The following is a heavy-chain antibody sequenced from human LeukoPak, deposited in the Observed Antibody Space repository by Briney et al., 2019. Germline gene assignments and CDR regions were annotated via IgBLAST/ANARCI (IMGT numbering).Heavy chain of an antibody. CDR2: ISWNSGSI. V-gene: IGHV3-9*01. CDR3: TPYSSSTGFYF. CDR1: GFTFDDYA. Sequence: GGSLRLSCAASGFTFDDYAMHWVRQAPGKGLEWVSGISWNSGSIGYADSVKGRFTISRDNAKNSLYLQMNSLRAEDTALYYCTPYSSSTGFYFWGQGTLVTVSS. J-gene: IGHJ5*01. D-gene: IGHD6-6*01.